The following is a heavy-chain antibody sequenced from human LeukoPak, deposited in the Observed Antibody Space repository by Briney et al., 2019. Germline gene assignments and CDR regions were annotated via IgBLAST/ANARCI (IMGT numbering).Heavy chain of an antibody. Sequence: PGGSLRLSCAASGFTFSSYAMSWVRQAPGKGLEWVSAISGSGGSTYYADSVKGRFTISRDNSKNTLYLQMNSLRAEDTAVYYCAKDRSSGYYYVPVNWFDPWGQGTLVTVTS. CDR3: AKDRSSGYYYVPVNWFDP. D-gene: IGHD3-22*01. J-gene: IGHJ5*02. CDR1: GFTFSSYA. V-gene: IGHV3-23*01. CDR2: ISGSGGST.